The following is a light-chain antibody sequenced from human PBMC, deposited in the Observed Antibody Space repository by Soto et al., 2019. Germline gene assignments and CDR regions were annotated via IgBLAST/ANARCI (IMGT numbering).Light chain of an antibody. CDR1: WSNIGHNA. V-gene: IGLV1-36*01. CDR2: YDD. J-gene: IGLJ2*01. CDR3: AAWDDSLNGVV. Sequence: QSVLTQPPSVSEAPRQRVTISCSGSWSNIGHNAVNWYQQLPGKAPKLLIYYDDLLPSGVSDRFSGSKSGTSASLAISGLQSEDEADSYCAAWDDSLNGVVFGGGTKLTVL.